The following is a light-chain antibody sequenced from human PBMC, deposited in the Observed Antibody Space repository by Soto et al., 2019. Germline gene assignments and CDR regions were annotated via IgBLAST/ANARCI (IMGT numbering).Light chain of an antibody. CDR1: SSNIGAGYD. CDR2: GNN. Sequence: QSALTQPPSVSGAPGQRVIISCTGSSSNIGAGYDVHWYQHLPGTAPKLLIYGNNNRPSGVPDRFSGSKSGTSASLAITGLQAEDETDYYCQSYDSNLRGYVFGTGTKLTVL. V-gene: IGLV1-40*01. CDR3: QSYDSNLRGYV. J-gene: IGLJ1*01.